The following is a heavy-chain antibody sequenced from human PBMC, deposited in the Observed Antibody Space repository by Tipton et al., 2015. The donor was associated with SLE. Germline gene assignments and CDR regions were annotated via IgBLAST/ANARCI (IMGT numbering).Heavy chain of an antibody. D-gene: IGHD4-11*01. J-gene: IGHJ4*02. V-gene: IGHV3-48*01. CDR2: ISSSSSTI. Sequence: SLRLSCAASGFTFSIYTMTWVRQAPGKGLERLSYISSSSSTISYADSVKGRFTISRDNAKNSLYLQMTSLRPEDTAMYYCARGEAAYNNEFDYWGQGTLVTVSS. CDR1: GFTFSIYT. CDR3: ARGEAAYNNEFDY.